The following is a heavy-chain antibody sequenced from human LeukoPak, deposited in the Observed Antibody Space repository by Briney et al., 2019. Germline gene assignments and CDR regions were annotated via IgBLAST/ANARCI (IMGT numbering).Heavy chain of an antibody. Sequence: GGSPRLSCAASGFTFSSYAMSWVRQAPGKGPEWVAVISYDGSNKYYADSVKGRFTISRDNSKNTLYLQMNSLRAEDTAVYYCAKDYGLMGELPTRYYYYGMDVWGQGTTVTVSS. CDR2: ISYDGSNK. CDR3: AKDYGLMGELPTRYYYYGMDV. D-gene: IGHD1-26*01. J-gene: IGHJ6*02. V-gene: IGHV3-30*18. CDR1: GFTFSSYA.